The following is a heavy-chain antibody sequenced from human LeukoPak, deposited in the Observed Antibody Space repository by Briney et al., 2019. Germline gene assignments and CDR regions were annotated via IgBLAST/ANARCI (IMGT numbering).Heavy chain of an antibody. J-gene: IGHJ4*02. CDR2: IKEDGSEK. Sequence: PGGSLRHSCAASGFSFSSYWMSWVRQAPGKGLEWVGNIKEDGSEKYYVDAVKGRFTISRDNAKNSLYLQMNSLRAEDTAVYYCARPAYPRHDSSGYYLEWGQGTLVTVSS. V-gene: IGHV3-7*01. CDR3: ARPAYPRHDSSGYYLE. CDR1: GFSFSSYW. D-gene: IGHD3-22*01.